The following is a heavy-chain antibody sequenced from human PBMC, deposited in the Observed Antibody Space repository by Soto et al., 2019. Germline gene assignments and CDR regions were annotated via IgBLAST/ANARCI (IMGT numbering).Heavy chain of an antibody. CDR2: INPNSGGT. V-gene: IGHV1-2*02. CDR1: GYTFTGYY. D-gene: IGHD3-10*01. Sequence: QVQLVQSGAEVKKPGASVKVSCKASGYTFTGYYMHWVRQAPGQGLEWMGWINPNSGGTNYAQKFQGRVTMTRDTSISTGYMELSRLRSDDTAVYYCARDAHYGSGRPRHELNWFDPWGQGTLVTVSS. J-gene: IGHJ5*02. CDR3: ARDAHYGSGRPRHELNWFDP.